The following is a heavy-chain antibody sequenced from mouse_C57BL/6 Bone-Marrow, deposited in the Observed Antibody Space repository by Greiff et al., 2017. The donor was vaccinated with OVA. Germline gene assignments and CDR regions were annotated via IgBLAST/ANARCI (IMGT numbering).Heavy chain of an antibody. CDR2: IRNKANGYTT. D-gene: IGHD1-1*01. CDR3: AGYYGSRDYAMDY. Sequence: EVKVVESGGGLVQPGGSLSLSCAASGFTFTDYYMSWVRQPPGKALEWLGFIRNKANGYTTEYSASVKGRFTISRDNSQSILYLQMNALRAEDSATYYCAGYYGSRDYAMDYWGQGTSVTVSS. CDR1: GFTFTDYY. J-gene: IGHJ4*01. V-gene: IGHV7-3*01.